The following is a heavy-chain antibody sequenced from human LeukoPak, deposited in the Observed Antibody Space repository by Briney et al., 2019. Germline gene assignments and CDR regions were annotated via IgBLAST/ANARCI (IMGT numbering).Heavy chain of an antibody. CDR1: GGSISSSSYY. CDR3: AREGIAAARDY. J-gene: IGHJ4*02. D-gene: IGHD6-13*01. V-gene: IGHV4-39*07. Sequence: PSETLSLTCTVSGGSISSSSYYWGWIRQPPGKGLEWIGSIYYSGSTYYNPSLKSRVTISVDTSKNQFSLKLSSVTAADTAVYYCAREGIAAARDYWGQGTLVTVSS. CDR2: IYYSGST.